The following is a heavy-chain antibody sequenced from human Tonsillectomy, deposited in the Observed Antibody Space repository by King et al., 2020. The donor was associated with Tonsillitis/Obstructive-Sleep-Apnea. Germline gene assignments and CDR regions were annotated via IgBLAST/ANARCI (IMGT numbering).Heavy chain of an antibody. CDR2: IYYSGST. CDR1: GGSISSYY. CDR3: ATHLYYYGSGSDAFDI. V-gene: IGHV4-59*08. D-gene: IGHD3-10*01. J-gene: IGHJ3*02. Sequence: QLQESGPGLVKPSETLSLTCTVSGGSISSYYWSWIRQPPGKGLEWIGYIYYSGSTNYNPSLKSRVTISVDTSKNQFPLKLSSVTAADTAVYYCATHLYYYGSGSDAFDIWGQGTMVTVSS.